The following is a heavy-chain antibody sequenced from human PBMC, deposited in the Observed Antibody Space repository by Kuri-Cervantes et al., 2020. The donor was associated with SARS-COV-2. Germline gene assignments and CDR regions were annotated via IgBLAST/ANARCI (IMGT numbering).Heavy chain of an antibody. V-gene: IGHV3-30-3*01. J-gene: IGHJ3*02. Sequence: GESLKISCAVYGGPFSGYYWSWIRQPPGKGLEWVAVISYDGSNKYYADSVKGRFTISRDNSKNTLYLQMNSLRAEDTAVYYCASLTGYSSGTDAFDIWGQGTMVTVSS. CDR3: ASLTGYSSGTDAFDI. CDR2: ISYDGSNK. D-gene: IGHD6-19*01. CDR1: GGPFSGYY.